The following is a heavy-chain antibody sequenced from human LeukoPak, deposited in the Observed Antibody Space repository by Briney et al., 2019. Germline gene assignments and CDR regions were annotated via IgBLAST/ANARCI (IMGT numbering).Heavy chain of an antibody. J-gene: IGHJ4*02. CDR3: ARGPEDYYESSGYFYL. Sequence: GGSLRLSCAASGFTFSSYAMSWVRQAPGKGLEWVSAISGSGGSTYYADSVKGRFTISRDNAKNSLYLQMNSLRGEDTAVYCCARGPEDYYESSGYFYLWGQGTLVTVSS. CDR2: ISGSGGST. V-gene: IGHV3-23*01. CDR1: GFTFSSYA. D-gene: IGHD3-22*01.